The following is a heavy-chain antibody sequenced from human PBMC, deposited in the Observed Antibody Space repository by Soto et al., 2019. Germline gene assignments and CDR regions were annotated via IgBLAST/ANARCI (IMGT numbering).Heavy chain of an antibody. CDR1: GFTFSSYG. J-gene: IGHJ4*02. Sequence: EVQLLESGGGLVQPGGSLRLSCAASGFTFSSYGMTWVRQAPGKGPEWVSGISGSGDITVYAASGKGRFTIARDNSKNTLYLQMNSLRAEDTALYYCAKYKYYDWGQGTLVTVSS. V-gene: IGHV3-23*01. CDR3: AKYKYYD. CDR2: ISGSGDIT. D-gene: IGHD3-22*01.